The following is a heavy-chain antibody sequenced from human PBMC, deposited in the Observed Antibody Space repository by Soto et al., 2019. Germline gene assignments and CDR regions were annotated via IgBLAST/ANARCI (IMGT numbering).Heavy chain of an antibody. Sequence: QVQLQQWGAGPLRPLETLSLTCGVSAGSFSGYYWAWIRQSPGKGLEWIGEINDRGSINYNPSLKSRVSISADTSKNHYCLNLRSVTAAGTAVYYCARESHDILTGPPWVWYFDLWGRGTLVTVSS. CDR2: INDRGSI. CDR1: AGSFSGYY. V-gene: IGHV4-34*01. D-gene: IGHD3-9*01. CDR3: ARESHDILTGPPWVWYFDL. J-gene: IGHJ2*01.